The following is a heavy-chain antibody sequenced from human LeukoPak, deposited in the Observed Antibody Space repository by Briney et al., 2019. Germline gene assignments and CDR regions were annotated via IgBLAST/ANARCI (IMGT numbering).Heavy chain of an antibody. V-gene: IGHV3-30*18. J-gene: IGHJ4*02. CDR1: GFTFSSYG. CDR2: ISYDGSNK. D-gene: IGHD1-7*01. Sequence: GRSLRLSCAASGFTFSSYGMHWVRQAPGKGLEWVAVISYDGSNKYYADSVKGRFTISRDSSKSTLSLQMNSLRADDTAVYYCAKGRSVLGTALRGVDSWGQGTLVTVSS. CDR3: AKGRSVLGTALRGVDS.